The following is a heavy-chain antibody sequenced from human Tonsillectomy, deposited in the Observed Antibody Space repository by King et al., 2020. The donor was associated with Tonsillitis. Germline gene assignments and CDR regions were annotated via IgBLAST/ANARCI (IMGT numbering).Heavy chain of an antibody. V-gene: IGHV5-51*01. J-gene: IGHJ3*02. CDR1: GYSFPIYW. D-gene: IGHD3-10*01. Sequence: VQLVESGAEVKKPGESLKISCKGSGYSFPIYWIGWVRQMPGKGLEWMGIIYPGDSDTRYSPSFQGQVTISADKSISTAYLQWSSLRASDTAMYYCARDLYGXDDAFDIWGXGTMVTVSS. CDR3: ARDLYGXDDAFDI. CDR2: IYPGDSDT.